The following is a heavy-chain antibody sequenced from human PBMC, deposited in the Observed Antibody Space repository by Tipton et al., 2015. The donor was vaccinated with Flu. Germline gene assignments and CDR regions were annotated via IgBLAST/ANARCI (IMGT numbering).Heavy chain of an antibody. D-gene: IGHD2-2*01. Sequence: LRLSCTVSGGSFSSTDYYWSWIRQPAGKGLEWIGRVFFSGSTNYNPSLKSRATISVDTSKNQFSLKLTSLTASDTAVYYCARASSFYCSGTTCYSNAFAYWGRGTLVTVSS. J-gene: IGHJ4*02. CDR2: VFFSGST. CDR3: ARASSFYCSGTTCYSNAFAY. V-gene: IGHV4-61*02. CDR1: GGSFSSTDYY.